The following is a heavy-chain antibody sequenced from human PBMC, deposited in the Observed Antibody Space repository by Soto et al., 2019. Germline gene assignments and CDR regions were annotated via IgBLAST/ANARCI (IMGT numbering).Heavy chain of an antibody. CDR1: GFTFSSYA. D-gene: IGHD3-3*01. V-gene: IGHV3-30-3*01. CDR3: ARDMVADFWSGYYEDPEGYYYGMDV. J-gene: IGHJ6*02. CDR2: ISYDGSNK. Sequence: GGSLRLSCAASGFTFSSYAMHRVRQAPGKGLEWVAVISYDGSNKYYADSVKGRFTISRDNSKNTLYLQMNSLRAEDTAVYYCARDMVADFWSGYYEDPEGYYYGMDVWGQGTTVTVSS.